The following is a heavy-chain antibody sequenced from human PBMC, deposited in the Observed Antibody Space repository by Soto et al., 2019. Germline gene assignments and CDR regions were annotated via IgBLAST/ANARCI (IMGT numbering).Heavy chain of an antibody. V-gene: IGHV3-30*18. Sequence: PGGSLRLSCAASGFTFSSYGMHWVRQAPGKGLEWVAVISYDGSNKYYADSVKGRFTISRDNSKNTLYLQMNSLRAEDTAVYYCAKDAYSSSSYNYYYYYMDVWGKGTTVTVSS. J-gene: IGHJ6*03. CDR3: AKDAYSSSSYNYYYYYMDV. D-gene: IGHD6-6*01. CDR2: ISYDGSNK. CDR1: GFTFSSYG.